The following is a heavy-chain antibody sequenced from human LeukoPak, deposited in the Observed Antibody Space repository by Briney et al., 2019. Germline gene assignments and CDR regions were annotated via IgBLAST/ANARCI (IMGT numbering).Heavy chain of an antibody. Sequence: SGTLSLTCAVSGGSISSSNWWSWVRQPPGKGLEWIGEIYHSGSTNYNPSLKSRVTISVDKSKNQFYLKLSSVTAADTAVYYCAGPYDSSPREIYGMDVWGQGTTVTVSS. V-gene: IGHV4-4*02. J-gene: IGHJ6*02. CDR2: IYHSGST. CDR1: GGSISSSNW. CDR3: AGPYDSSPREIYGMDV. D-gene: IGHD3-22*01.